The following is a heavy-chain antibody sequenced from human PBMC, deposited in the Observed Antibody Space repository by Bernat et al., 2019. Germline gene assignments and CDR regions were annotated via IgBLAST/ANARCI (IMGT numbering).Heavy chain of an antibody. V-gene: IGHV3-23*01. D-gene: IGHD4-23*01. Sequence: EVQLLESGGGLVQPGGSLRLSCAASGFTFSNNAMSWVRQAPGKGLEWVSAISGSGGGTYYADSVNGRFTISRDSSKNTLYLQMSSLRAEDTAIYYCAKAGATVVTPGFYWGEGTLVTVSS. J-gene: IGHJ4*02. CDR2: ISGSGGGT. CDR1: GFTFSNNA. CDR3: AKAGATVVTPGFY.